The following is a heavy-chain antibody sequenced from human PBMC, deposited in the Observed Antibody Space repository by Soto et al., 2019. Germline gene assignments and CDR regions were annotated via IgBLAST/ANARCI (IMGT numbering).Heavy chain of an antibody. J-gene: IGHJ5*02. CDR3: ARVGGSFHGWFDP. CDR1: GYSISSGYY. V-gene: IGHV4-38-2*01. D-gene: IGHD1-26*01. CDR2: IYHSGST. Sequence: PSETLSLTCGVSGYSISSGYYWGWIRQPPGKGLEWIGGIYHSGSTYYNASLKSRVTISVDTSKNQFSLKVTSVTAADTAVYYCARVGGSFHGWFDPWGQGALVTVS.